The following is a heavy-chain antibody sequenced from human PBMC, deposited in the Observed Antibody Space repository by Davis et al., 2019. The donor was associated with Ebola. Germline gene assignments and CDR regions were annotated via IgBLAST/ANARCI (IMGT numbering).Heavy chain of an antibody. CDR2: INHSGST. Sequence: SETLSLTCAVYGGSFSGYYWSWIRQPPGKGLEWIGEINHSGSTNYNPSLKSRVTISVDTSKNQFSLKLSSVTAADTAVYYCAREGSRWLQTLWGQGTMVTVSS. CDR3: AREGSRWLQTL. CDR1: GGSFSGYY. V-gene: IGHV4-34*01. D-gene: IGHD5-24*01. J-gene: IGHJ3*01.